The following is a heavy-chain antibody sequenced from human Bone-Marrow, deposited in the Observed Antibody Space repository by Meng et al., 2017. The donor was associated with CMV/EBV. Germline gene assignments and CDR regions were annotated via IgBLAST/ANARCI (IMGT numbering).Heavy chain of an antibody. V-gene: IGHV3-30*04. J-gene: IGHJ6*02. CDR1: GFTFSSYA. CDR2: ISYEGSNK. D-gene: IGHD6-13*01. Sequence: GGSLRLSCAPSGFTFSSYAMHWVRQAPGKGLEWVAVISYEGSNKYYADSVKGRFTISRDNAKNSLYLQMNSRRAEDTAVYYCARAGYSSSWPPYYYYYYGMDVWGQGTTVTVSS. CDR3: ARAGYSSSWPPYYYYYYGMDV.